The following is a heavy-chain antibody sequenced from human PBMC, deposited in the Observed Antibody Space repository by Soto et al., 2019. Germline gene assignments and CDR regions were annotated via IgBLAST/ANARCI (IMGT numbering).Heavy chain of an antibody. CDR3: AKEKYYDFWSGYSGHHLGIGMEV. D-gene: IGHD3-3*01. CDR2: ISYDGSNK. J-gene: IGHJ6*04. CDR1: GFTFSSYA. Sequence: PGGSLRLSCAASGFTFSSYAMHWVRQAPGKGLEWVAVISYDGSNKYYADSVKGRFTISRDNSKNTLYLQMNSLRAEDTAVYYCAKEKYYDFWSGYSGHHLGIGMEVWGKVNKVNVSS. V-gene: IGHV3-30*04.